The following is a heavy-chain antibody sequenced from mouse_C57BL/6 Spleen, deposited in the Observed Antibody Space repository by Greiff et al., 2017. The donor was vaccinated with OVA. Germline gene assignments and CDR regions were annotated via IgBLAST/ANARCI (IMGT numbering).Heavy chain of an antibody. CDR2: IYPGDGDT. CDR3: ARMMGSSMDATGAYAY. Sequence: QVQLQQSGPELVKPGASVKISCKASGYAFSSSWMNWVKQRPGKGLEWIGRIYPGDGDTTYNGKFKGKATLTADKSSSTAYMQLSSLTSEDSAVYVCARMMGSSMDATGAYAYWGKGTLVTVSA. J-gene: IGHJ3*01. CDR1: GYAFSSSW. D-gene: IGHD2-10*02. V-gene: IGHV1-82*01.